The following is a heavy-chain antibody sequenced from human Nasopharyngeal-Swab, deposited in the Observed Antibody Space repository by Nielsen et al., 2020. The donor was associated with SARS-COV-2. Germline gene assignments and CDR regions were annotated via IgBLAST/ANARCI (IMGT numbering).Heavy chain of an antibody. V-gene: IGHV3-30*18. Sequence: VRQAPGKGPEWVAVISYDGSNKYYADSVKGRFTISRDNSKNTLYLQMNSLRAEDTAVYYCAKGYSGSYYYGMDVWGQGTTVTVSS. D-gene: IGHD1-26*01. J-gene: IGHJ6*02. CDR2: ISYDGSNK. CDR3: AKGYSGSYYYGMDV.